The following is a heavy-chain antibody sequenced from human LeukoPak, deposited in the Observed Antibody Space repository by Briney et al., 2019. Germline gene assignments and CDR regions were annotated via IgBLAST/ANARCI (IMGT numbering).Heavy chain of an antibody. CDR1: GYTFTGYY. Sequence: ASVKVSCKASGYTFTGYYMHWVRQAPGQGLEWMGWINPNSGGTNYAQKFQGRVTMTRDTSISTAYMELSRLRSDDTAVYYCARAPGDYVFGDAFDIWGQGTMVTVSS. D-gene: IGHD4-17*01. CDR2: INPNSGGT. V-gene: IGHV1-2*02. J-gene: IGHJ3*02. CDR3: ARAPGDYVFGDAFDI.